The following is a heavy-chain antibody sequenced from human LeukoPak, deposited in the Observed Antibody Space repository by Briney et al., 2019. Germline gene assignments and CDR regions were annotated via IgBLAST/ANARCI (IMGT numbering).Heavy chain of an antibody. J-gene: IGHJ4*02. V-gene: IGHV3-7*01. D-gene: IGHD3-10*01. CDR2: IKEDGSKK. Sequence: GGSLRLSCAASGFTFSSYWMSWVRQAPGKGLEWVANIKEDGSKKYYVDSVKGRFTISRDNSKNTLYLQMNSLRAEDTAVYYCAKGAGQWFGTLYYFDYWGQGTLVTVSS. CDR1: GFTFSSYW. CDR3: AKGAGQWFGTLYYFDY.